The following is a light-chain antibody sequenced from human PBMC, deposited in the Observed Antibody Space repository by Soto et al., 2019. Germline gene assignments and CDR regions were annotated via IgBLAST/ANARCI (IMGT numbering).Light chain of an antibody. CDR2: AAT. V-gene: IGKV1-12*01. CDR3: LQVANFPRT. Sequence: DTQMTQSPSSVSASVGDTVTITCRASQDINSRLAWFQQQPGRPPKYVIQAATMLQSGFPSRFAGSGSGRDFTLTIHTLQPEDSATYYCLQVANFPRTFGQGTKVDIK. CDR1: QDINSR. J-gene: IGKJ1*01.